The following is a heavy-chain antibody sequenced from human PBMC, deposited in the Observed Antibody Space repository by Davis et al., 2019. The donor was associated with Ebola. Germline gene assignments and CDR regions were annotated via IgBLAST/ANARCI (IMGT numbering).Heavy chain of an antibody. CDR1: GGSLSGYY. D-gene: IGHD1-14*01. V-gene: IGHV4-34*01. CDR2: INHSGST. J-gene: IGHJ6*02. Sequence: SETLSLTCALYGGSLSGYYWSWIRQPPGRGLAWIGEINHSGSTHYNSSLKSRVTISVDKSQNQFSLKLSSVTAADTAVYYCARDRILWGGMDVWGQGTTVTVSS. CDR3: ARDRILWGGMDV.